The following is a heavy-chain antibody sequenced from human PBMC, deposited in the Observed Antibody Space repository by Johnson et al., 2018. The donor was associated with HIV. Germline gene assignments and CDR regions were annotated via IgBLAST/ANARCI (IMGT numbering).Heavy chain of an antibody. CDR1: GFTFSSYD. V-gene: IGHV3-13*01. Sequence: VQLVESGGGVVQPGRSLRLSCVVSGFTFSSYDMHWVRQATGKGLEWVSAIGTAGDTYYPGSVKGRFTISRENAKNSLYLQMNSLRAGDTAVYYCARGQRSSWYPVNAFDIWGQGTMVTVSS. CDR3: ARGQRSSWYPVNAFDI. CDR2: IGTAGDT. J-gene: IGHJ3*02. D-gene: IGHD6-13*01.